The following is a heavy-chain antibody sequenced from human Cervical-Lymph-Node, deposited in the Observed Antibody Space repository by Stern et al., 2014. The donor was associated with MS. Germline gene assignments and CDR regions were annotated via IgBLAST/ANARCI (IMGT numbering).Heavy chain of an antibody. CDR3: AKDPYSYGSGSYLDY. CDR2: ISGSGAGT. J-gene: IGHJ4*02. V-gene: IGHV3-23*04. Sequence: VQLVQSGGGLVQPGGSMRLSCAASGFTFNSYAMRWVRQAPGKGLEWVSSISGSGAGTYYANSVKGRFTISRDNSKNTLYLQINSLRVEDSAVYYCAKDPYSYGSGSYLDYWGQGTLVTVSS. D-gene: IGHD3-10*01. CDR1: GFTFNSYA.